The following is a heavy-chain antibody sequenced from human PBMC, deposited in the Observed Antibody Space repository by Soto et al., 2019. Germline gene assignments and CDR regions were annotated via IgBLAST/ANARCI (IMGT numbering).Heavy chain of an antibody. CDR2: ISYDGSNK. V-gene: IGHV3-30*18. CDR1: GFTFSSYG. D-gene: IGHD3-10*01. CDR3: AKDSGSYFSY. Sequence: PGGSLRLSCAASGFTFSSYGMHWVRQAPGKGLEWVAVISYDGSNKYYADSVKGRFTISRDNSKNTLYLQMNSLRAEDKAVYXCAKDSGSYFSYWGQGTLVTVSS. J-gene: IGHJ4*02.